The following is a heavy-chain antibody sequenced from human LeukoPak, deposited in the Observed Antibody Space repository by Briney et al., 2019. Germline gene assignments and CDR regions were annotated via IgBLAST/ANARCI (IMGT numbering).Heavy chain of an antibody. V-gene: IGHV4-38-2*02. CDR2: FHHSGST. CDR3: ARDRPLLSGWSWFDP. CDR1: GSSINSGYY. D-gene: IGHD6-19*01. Sequence: SETLSLTCAVSGSSINSGYYWGWTRQPPGKGLEWIATFHHSGSTYYNPSLRGRVTISVDTSKNQFSLEMTSVTAADTAVYYCARDRPLLSGWSWFDPWGQGTLVTVSS. J-gene: IGHJ5*02.